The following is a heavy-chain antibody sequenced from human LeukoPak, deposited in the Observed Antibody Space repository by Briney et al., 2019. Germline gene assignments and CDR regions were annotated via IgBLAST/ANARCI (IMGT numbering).Heavy chain of an antibody. CDR1: GYSFTSYW. D-gene: IGHD3/OR15-3a*01. CDR3: ARRLIFTDGSFDY. Sequence: GESLKISCKGSGYSFTSYWIAWVRQMPGKGHEWMGIIYPDGSDTRYSPSFQGQVSISADKSINTAYLQWSSLKAADTAMYYCARRLIFTDGSFDYWGQGTLVTVSS. V-gene: IGHV5-51*01. J-gene: IGHJ4*02. CDR2: IYPDGSDT.